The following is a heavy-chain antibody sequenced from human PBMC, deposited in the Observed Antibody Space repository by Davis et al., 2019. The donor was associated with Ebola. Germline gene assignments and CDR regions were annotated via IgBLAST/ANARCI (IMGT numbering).Heavy chain of an antibody. CDR2: IYSGST. V-gene: IGHV4-59*01. Sequence: SETLSLTCTVSGGSISSYYWSWIRQPLGKGLEWIGYIYSGSTNYNPSLKSRVTISVDTSKNQFSLKLTSVTAADTAVYYCARTQGYCSGGSCYGGDFDYWGQGTLVTVSS. CDR3: ARTQGYCSGGSCYGGDFDY. D-gene: IGHD2-15*01. CDR1: GGSISSYY. J-gene: IGHJ4*02.